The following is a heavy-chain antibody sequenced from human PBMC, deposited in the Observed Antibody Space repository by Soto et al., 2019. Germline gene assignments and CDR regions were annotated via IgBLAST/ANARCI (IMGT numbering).Heavy chain of an antibody. Sequence: GESLKISCAASGFTFSSYAMSWVRQAPGKGLEWVSAISGSGGSTYYADSVKGRFTISRDNSENTLYLQMNSLRAEDTAVYYCAKLGPLGCFDWTQFDYWGQGTLVTVSS. CDR3: AKLGPLGCFDWTQFDY. CDR2: ISGSGGST. J-gene: IGHJ4*02. D-gene: IGHD3-9*01. CDR1: GFTFSSYA. V-gene: IGHV3-23*01.